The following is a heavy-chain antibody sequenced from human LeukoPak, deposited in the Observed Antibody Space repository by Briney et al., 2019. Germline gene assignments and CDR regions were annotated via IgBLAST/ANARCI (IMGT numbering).Heavy chain of an antibody. CDR2: IYYSGST. V-gene: IGHV4-39*01. CDR3: ATATFAYCGGDCPPLFDY. J-gene: IGHJ4*02. D-gene: IGHD2-21*02. Sequence: SETLSLTCTVSGGSISSSSYYWGWIRQPPGKGLEWIGSIYYSGSTYYNPSLKSRVTISVDTSKNQFSLKLSSVTAADTAVYYCATATFAYCGGDCPPLFDYWGQGTLVTVSS. CDR1: GGSISSSSYY.